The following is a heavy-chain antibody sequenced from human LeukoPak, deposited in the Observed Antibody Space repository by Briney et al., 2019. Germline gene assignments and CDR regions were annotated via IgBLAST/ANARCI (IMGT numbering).Heavy chain of an antibody. CDR2: IKQDGSEI. CDR1: GFTFSSYW. J-gene: IGHJ4*02. CDR3: ARDPSGDCHFDY. D-gene: IGHD2-21*01. V-gene: IGHV3-7*01. Sequence: GGSLRLSCAASGFTFSSYWMSWVRQAPGKGLEWVANIKQDGSEIYYVDSVKGRFTISRDNAKNSLYLQMNSLRAEDTAEYYCARDPSGDCHFDYWGQGTLVTVSS.